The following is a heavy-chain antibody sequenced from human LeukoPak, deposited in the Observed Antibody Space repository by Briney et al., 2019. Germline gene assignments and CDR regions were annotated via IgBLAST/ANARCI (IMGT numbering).Heavy chain of an antibody. J-gene: IGHJ4*02. D-gene: IGHD3-9*01. V-gene: IGHV3-30*18. CDR3: AKDWYFPTDY. CDR2: ISYDGSNK. CDR1: GFTFSSYG. Sequence: GGSLRLSCAASGFTFSSYGMHWVRQAPGKGLEGVAVISYDGSNKYYADSVKGRFTISRDNSKNTLYLQMNSLRAEDTAVYYCAKDWYFPTDYWGQGTLVTVSS.